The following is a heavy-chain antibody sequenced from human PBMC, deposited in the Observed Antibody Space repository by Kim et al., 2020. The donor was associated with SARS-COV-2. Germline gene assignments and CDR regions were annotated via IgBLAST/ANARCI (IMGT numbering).Heavy chain of an antibody. Sequence: GGSLRLSCAASGFTFNDFYLAWIRQAPGKGLEWTSSISSSGSTIYYVDSVKGRFTISRDNAKNSLYLQMNSLRAEDTAVYYCARATQGYGYRYGMDVWGQGTTVTVSS. D-gene: IGHD5-18*01. CDR3: ARATQGYGYRYGMDV. CDR2: ISSSGSTI. V-gene: IGHV3-11*01. CDR1: GFTFNDFY. J-gene: IGHJ6*02.